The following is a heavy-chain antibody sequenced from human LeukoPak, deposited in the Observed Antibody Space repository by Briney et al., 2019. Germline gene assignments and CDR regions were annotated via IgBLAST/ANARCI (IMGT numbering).Heavy chain of an antibody. CDR2: TYYGGST. D-gene: IGHD6-6*01. J-gene: IGHJ4*02. Sequence: SETLSLTCTVSGGSISSYYWGWIRQPPGKGLEWIGSTYYGGSTYYNPSLTSRVSISVDTSKNQFSLKLNSVTAADTAVFYCARHGNSYYFDYCGQGTLVTVSS. V-gene: IGHV4-39*01. CDR3: ARHGNSYYFDY. CDR1: GGSISSYY.